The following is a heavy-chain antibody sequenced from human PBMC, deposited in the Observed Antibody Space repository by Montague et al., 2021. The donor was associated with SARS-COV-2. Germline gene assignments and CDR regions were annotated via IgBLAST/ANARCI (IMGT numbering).Heavy chain of an antibody. CDR1: SGSISTYY. D-gene: IGHD3-10*01. CDR2: VYYSGST. CDR3: ASGADDYYYAMDV. V-gene: IGHV4-59*01. Sequence: SETLSLTRTVSSGSISTYYWGWIRQPAGKGLEWMGYVYYSGSTNYNPSLKSRVTISVDTSKNQFSLKLRSVTAADTAVYYCASGADDYYYAMDVWGQGTTVTVSS. J-gene: IGHJ6*02.